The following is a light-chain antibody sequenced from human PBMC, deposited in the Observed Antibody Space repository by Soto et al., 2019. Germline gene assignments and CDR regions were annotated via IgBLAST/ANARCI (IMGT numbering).Light chain of an antibody. Sequence: DIQMTQSPSSLSASVGDTVTITCRASQSISSSLTWYQQKSGKAPKLLIYGVSSMQGGVPSRFSGSGSGTDFTLSISSLQPEDFAAYYCQDCYTAPSITFGQGTRLEIK. CDR3: QDCYTAPSIT. J-gene: IGKJ5*01. CDR1: QSISSS. CDR2: GVS. V-gene: IGKV1-39*01.